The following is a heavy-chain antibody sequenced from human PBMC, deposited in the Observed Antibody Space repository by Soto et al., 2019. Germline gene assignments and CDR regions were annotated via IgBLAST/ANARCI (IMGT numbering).Heavy chain of an antibody. D-gene: IGHD6-13*01. Sequence: QVQLVQSGAEVKKPGASVKVSCKASGYTFTSYAMHWVRQAPGQRLEWIGWINAGNGNTKYSQKFQGRVTITRDTSASTAYMELSSLRSEDTAVYYCARAGGQQLVPSDYWGQGTLVTVSS. V-gene: IGHV1-3*01. CDR2: INAGNGNT. J-gene: IGHJ4*02. CDR1: GYTFTSYA. CDR3: ARAGGQQLVPSDY.